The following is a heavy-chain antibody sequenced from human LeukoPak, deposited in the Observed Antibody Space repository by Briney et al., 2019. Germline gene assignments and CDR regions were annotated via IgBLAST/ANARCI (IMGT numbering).Heavy chain of an antibody. D-gene: IGHD4-17*01. J-gene: IGHJ6*02. Sequence: TGGSLRLSCAASGFTFSGYAMSWVRQAPGKGLEWVSAISGSGGSTYYADSVKGRFTISRDNSKNTLYLQMNSLRAEDTAVYYCAKDRSREGDYVLGDMDVWGQGTAVTVSS. CDR1: GFTFSGYA. CDR3: AKDRSREGDYVLGDMDV. CDR2: ISGSGGST. V-gene: IGHV3-23*01.